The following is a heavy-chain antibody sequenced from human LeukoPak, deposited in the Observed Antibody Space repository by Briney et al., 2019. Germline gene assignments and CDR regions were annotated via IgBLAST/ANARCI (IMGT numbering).Heavy chain of an antibody. Sequence: GGPLRLSCAASGLTSSSYSMNWVRQAPGKGLEWVSYISSSSSTIYYADSVKGRFTISRDNAKNSLYLQMNSLRAEDTAVYYCARDAPIAAAGYYSYYYGMDVWGQGTTVTVSS. J-gene: IGHJ6*02. CDR3: ARDAPIAAAGYYSYYYGMDV. D-gene: IGHD6-13*01. CDR2: ISSSSSTI. CDR1: GLTSSSYS. V-gene: IGHV3-48*01.